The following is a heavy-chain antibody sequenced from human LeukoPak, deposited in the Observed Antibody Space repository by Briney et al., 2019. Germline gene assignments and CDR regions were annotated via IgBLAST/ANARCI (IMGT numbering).Heavy chain of an antibody. Sequence: GGSLRLSCAASGFTFSSYAMSWVRQAPGKGLEWVSAISGSGGSTYYADSVKGRFTISRDNSKNTLYLQMNSLRAEDTAVYYCAKDYSPITMVRGVIIEIYYIDVWGKGTTVTVSS. D-gene: IGHD3-10*01. CDR1: GFTFSSYA. CDR3: AKDYSPITMVRGVIIEIYYIDV. J-gene: IGHJ6*03. V-gene: IGHV3-23*01. CDR2: ISGSGGST.